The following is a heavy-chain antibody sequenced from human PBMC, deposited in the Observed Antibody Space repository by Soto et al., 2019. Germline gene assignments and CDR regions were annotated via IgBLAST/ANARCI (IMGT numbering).Heavy chain of an antibody. CDR3: ARGAIAAAGPPYYFDY. V-gene: IGHV1-69*13. Sequence: ASVKVSCKASGGSFTKYAITWVRQAPGQGLEWMGGIIPIFGTANYAQKFQGRVTITADESTSTAYMELSSLRSEDTAVYYCARGAIAAAGPPYYFDYWGQGTLVTVSS. CDR1: GGSFTKYA. D-gene: IGHD6-13*01. J-gene: IGHJ4*02. CDR2: IIPIFGTA.